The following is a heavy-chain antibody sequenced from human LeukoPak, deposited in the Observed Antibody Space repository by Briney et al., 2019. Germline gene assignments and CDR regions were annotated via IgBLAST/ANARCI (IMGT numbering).Heavy chain of an antibody. CDR1: GGSISSRSYY. CDR3: ARVKNRASRGFGELFSRYFDY. V-gene: IGHV4-39*07. Sequence: PSETLSLTCTVSGGSISSRSYYWGWIRQPPGKGLEWIGSIYYSGSTYYNPSLKSRVTISVDTSKNQFSLKLSSVAAADTAVYYCARVKNRASRGFGELFSRYFDYWGQGTLVTVSS. CDR2: IYYSGST. D-gene: IGHD3-10*01. J-gene: IGHJ4*02.